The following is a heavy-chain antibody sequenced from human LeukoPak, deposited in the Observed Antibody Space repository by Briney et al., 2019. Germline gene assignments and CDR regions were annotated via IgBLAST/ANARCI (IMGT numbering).Heavy chain of an antibody. CDR1: GFTFDDYA. Sequence: PGGSLRLSCAASGFTFDDYAMHWVRQAPGKGLEWVSGISWNSGSIGYADSVKGRFTISRDNAKNSLYLQMNSLRAEDTALYYCAKVSSIAVAGAFDYWGQGTLVTVSS. CDR3: AKVSSIAVAGAFDY. V-gene: IGHV3-9*01. J-gene: IGHJ4*02. CDR2: ISWNSGSI. D-gene: IGHD6-19*01.